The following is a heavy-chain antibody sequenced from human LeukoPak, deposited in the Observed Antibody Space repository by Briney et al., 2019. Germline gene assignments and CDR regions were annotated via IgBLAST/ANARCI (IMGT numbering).Heavy chain of an antibody. CDR1: AGPLSSYY. Sequence: SETLSLTCTVSAGPLSSYYWSWIRQPPGKGLEWVGYISASGSTNYNPSLKSRVTILVDRSKNQFSLKLRSVTDADTAFYYCARHSSVVRGWFDPWGQGTLVTVSS. J-gene: IGHJ5*02. V-gene: IGHV4-4*09. CDR2: ISASGST. CDR3: ARHSSVVRGWFDP. D-gene: IGHD2-15*01.